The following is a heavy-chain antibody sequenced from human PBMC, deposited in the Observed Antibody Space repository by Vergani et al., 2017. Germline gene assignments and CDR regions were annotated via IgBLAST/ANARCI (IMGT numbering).Heavy chain of an antibody. CDR3: ALDIVVVPAAIVPSGLSDLRGYRYYYYYMDV. CDR1: GGSISSGGYS. D-gene: IGHD2-2*02. J-gene: IGHJ6*03. Sequence: QLQLQESGSGLVKPSQTLSLTCAVSGGSISSGGYSWSWIRQPPGKGLEWIGYIYHSGSTYYNPSRKSRVTISVDRSKNQFSLKLSAVTAADTAVYYCALDIVVVPAAIVPSGLSDLRGYRYYYYYMDVWGKGTTVTVSS. V-gene: IGHV4-30-2*01. CDR2: IYHSGST.